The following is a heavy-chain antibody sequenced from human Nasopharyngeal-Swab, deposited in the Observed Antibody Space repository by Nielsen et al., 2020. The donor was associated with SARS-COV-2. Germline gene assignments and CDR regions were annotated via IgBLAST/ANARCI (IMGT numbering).Heavy chain of an antibody. D-gene: IGHD5-18*01. J-gene: IGHJ4*02. CDR3: ANSVDAAMADY. V-gene: IGHV3-23*01. CDR2: ISGSGGST. Sequence: VRQAPGKGLEWVSAISGSGGSTYYADSVKGRFTISRDNSKNTLYLQMNSLRAEDTAAYYCANSVDAAMADYWGQGTLVTVSS.